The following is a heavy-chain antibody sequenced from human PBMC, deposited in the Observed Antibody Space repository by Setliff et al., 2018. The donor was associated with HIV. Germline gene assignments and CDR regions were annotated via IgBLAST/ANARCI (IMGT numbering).Heavy chain of an antibody. D-gene: IGHD2-15*01. CDR1: GFSLSSSGEG. CDR3: AHRPPSGGSGAYRFDP. J-gene: IGHJ5*02. Sequence: SGPTLVTPPQPLTLSCSSPGFSLSSSGEGVGWIRQPPGNALEWLTLIYWDDDKRYSPSLRSRLTITKDTSKNHVVLTMNNMDPVDTATSYCAHRPPSGGSGAYRFDPWGQGTLGTVSS. V-gene: IGHV2-5*02. CDR2: IYWDDDK.